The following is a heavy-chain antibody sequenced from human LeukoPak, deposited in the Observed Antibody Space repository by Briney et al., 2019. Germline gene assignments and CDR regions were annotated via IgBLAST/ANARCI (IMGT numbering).Heavy chain of an antibody. V-gene: IGHV3-21*01. Sequence: GGSLRLSCAASGFTFSSYSMNWVRQAPGKGLEWVSSISSSSSYIYYADSVKGRFTISRDNAKNSLYLQMNSLRAEDTAVYYCARGSSSIAARPLYYYYGMDVWGQGTTVTVSS. CDR3: ARGSSSIAARPLYYYYGMDV. J-gene: IGHJ6*02. CDR1: GFTFSSYS. CDR2: ISSSSSYI. D-gene: IGHD6-6*01.